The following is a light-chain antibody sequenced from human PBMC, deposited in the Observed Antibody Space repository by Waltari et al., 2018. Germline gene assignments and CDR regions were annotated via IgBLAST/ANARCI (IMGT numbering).Light chain of an antibody. J-gene: IGKJ2*01. CDR1: QAISAY. CDR2: AAS. V-gene: IGKV1-39*01. CDR3: QESYSSPLYT. Sequence: IQMTQSPSSLSASVGDRVTITCRASQAISAYLNWYQQKPGKAPNLLIFAASNLQSGVPLRFSGSGSGTDFTLTISSLQPEDFATYYCQESYSSPLYTFGQGTKLEI.